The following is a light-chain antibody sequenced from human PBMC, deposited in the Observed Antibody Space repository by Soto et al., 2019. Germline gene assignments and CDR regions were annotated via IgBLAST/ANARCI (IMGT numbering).Light chain of an antibody. Sequence: QSVLTQPPAVSAAPGQKVTISCYGSSSNIGGSYVSWYQQFPGTAPKLLIYENRKRPSGIPDRFSGSKAGTSAALDITGLQTGDEADYFCGAWDSRLNAGVFGGGTKLTVL. CDR3: GAWDSRLNAGV. J-gene: IGLJ2*01. CDR2: ENR. V-gene: IGLV1-51*01. CDR1: SSNIGGSY.